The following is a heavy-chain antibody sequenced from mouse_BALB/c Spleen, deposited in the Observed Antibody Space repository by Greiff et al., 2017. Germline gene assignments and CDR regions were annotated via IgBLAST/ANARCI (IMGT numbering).Heavy chain of an antibody. CDR1: GFTFTDYY. V-gene: IGHV7-3*02. CDR3: ARAYDYDYYFDY. J-gene: IGHJ2*01. D-gene: IGHD2-4*01. CDR2: IRNKANGYTT. Sequence: EVKVVESGGGLVQPGGSLRLSCATSGFTFTDYYMSWVRQPPGKALEWLGFIRNKANGYTTEYSASVKGRFTISRDNSQSILYLQMNTLRAEDSATYYCARAYDYDYYFDYWGQGTTLTVSS.